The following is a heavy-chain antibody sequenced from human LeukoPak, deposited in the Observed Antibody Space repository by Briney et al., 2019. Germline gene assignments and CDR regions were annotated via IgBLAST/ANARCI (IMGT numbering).Heavy chain of an antibody. V-gene: IGHV4-39*07. J-gene: IGHJ4*02. CDR3: AREGIAARRYFDY. CDR2: IYYSGST. CDR1: GGSIGSSSYY. D-gene: IGHD6-6*01. Sequence: SETLSLTCTVSGGSIGSSSYYWGWIRQPPGKGLEWIGSIYYSGSTYYNPSLKSRVTISVDTSKNQFSLKLSSVTAADTAVYYCAREGIAARRYFDYWGQGTLVAVSS.